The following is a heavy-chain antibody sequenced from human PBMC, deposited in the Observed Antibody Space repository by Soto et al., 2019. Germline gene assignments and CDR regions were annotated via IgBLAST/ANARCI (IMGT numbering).Heavy chain of an antibody. Sequence: QVQLQESGPGLVKPSETLSLTCTVSGGSISSYYWSWIRQPPGKGLEWIGYIYYSGRTNYNPSLTSPLTISVDTSKNQFSLKLSSVTAADTAVYYCARSIVATIHGVYYYYYMDVWGKGTTVTVSS. V-gene: IGHV4-59*08. CDR3: ARSIVATIHGVYYYYYMDV. CDR2: IYYSGRT. CDR1: GGSISSYY. D-gene: IGHD5-12*01. J-gene: IGHJ6*03.